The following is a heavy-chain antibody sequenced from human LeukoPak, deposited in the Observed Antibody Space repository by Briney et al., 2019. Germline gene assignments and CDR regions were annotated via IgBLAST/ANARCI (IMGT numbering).Heavy chain of an antibody. CDR1: GYTFTSYG. CDR3: ASSKDRDAFDI. Sequence: SVKVSCKASGYTFTSYGISWVRQAPGQGLEWMGWISAYNGNTNYAQKLQGRVTMTRDTSTTTAYMELRSLRSDDTAVYYCASSKDRDAFDIWGQGTMVTVSS. D-gene: IGHD1-14*01. J-gene: IGHJ3*02. CDR2: ISAYNGNT. V-gene: IGHV1-18*01.